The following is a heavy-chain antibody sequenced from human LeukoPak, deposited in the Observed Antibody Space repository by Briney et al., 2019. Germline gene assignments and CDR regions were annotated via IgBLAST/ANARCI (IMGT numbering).Heavy chain of an antibody. Sequence: ASVKVSCKASGYTFTSYGISWVRQAPGQGLEWMGWISAYNGNTNYAQKLQGRVTMTTDTSTSTAYMELRSLRSDDTAVYYCATRGDCSSTSCYTGHDAFDIWGQGTMVTVSS. CDR2: ISAYNGNT. V-gene: IGHV1-18*01. CDR1: GYTFTSYG. J-gene: IGHJ3*02. D-gene: IGHD2-2*02. CDR3: ATRGDCSSTSCYTGHDAFDI.